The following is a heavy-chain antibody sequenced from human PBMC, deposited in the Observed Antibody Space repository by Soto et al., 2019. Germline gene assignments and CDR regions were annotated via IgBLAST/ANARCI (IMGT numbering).Heavy chain of an antibody. CDR3: ARAIAAAESY. D-gene: IGHD6-13*01. CDR1: GFTFSSYW. Sequence: GGSLRLSCAGSGFTFSSYWMSWVRQAPGKGLEWVANIKQDGSEKYYVDSVKGRFTISRDDAKNSLYLQMNSLRAEDTAVYYCARAIAAAESYWGQGTLVTVSS. V-gene: IGHV3-7*04. J-gene: IGHJ4*02. CDR2: IKQDGSEK.